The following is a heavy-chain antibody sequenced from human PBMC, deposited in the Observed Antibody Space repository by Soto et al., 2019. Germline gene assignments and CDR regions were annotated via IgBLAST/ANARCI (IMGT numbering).Heavy chain of an antibody. Sequence: QVQLVESGGGVVQPGRSLRLSCAASGFTFSSYAMHWVRQAPGTGLEWVAVISYDGSNKYYADSVKGRFTISRDNSNNTLDLQMNSLTAEDTAGYYFASERLAVPAHWYFQHWGQGTLVTVAS. J-gene: IGHJ1*01. CDR1: GFTFSSYA. V-gene: IGHV3-30-3*01. CDR2: ISYDGSNK. D-gene: IGHD6-19*01. CDR3: ASERLAVPAHWYFQH.